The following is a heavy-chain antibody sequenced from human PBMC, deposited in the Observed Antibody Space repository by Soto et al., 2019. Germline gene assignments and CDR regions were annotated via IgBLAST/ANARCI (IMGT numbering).Heavy chain of an antibody. J-gene: IGHJ6*02. CDR2: ITSAGSYI. CDR1: GFTFSNYN. D-gene: IGHD2-8*02. Sequence: EVQLVESGGGLVKPGGSLRLSCAASGFTFSNYNMNWVRQPPGKGLEWVSSITSAGSYIYYAESLKGRVTISRDNAKNSPFLKMKSLRAEDTALYFCASRILGGVSIDYGMDVWSQGTTVTVSS. CDR3: ASRILGGVSIDYGMDV. V-gene: IGHV3-21*01.